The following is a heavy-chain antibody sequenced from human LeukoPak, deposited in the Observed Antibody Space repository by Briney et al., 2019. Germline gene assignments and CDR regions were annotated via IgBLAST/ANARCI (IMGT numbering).Heavy chain of an antibody. D-gene: IGHD5-12*01. CDR2: VSGSGVTT. Sequence: SGGSLRLSCAASGFSISTYAMSWVRQTPGKGLEWVSAVSGSGVTTYYADSVKGRFTISRDNSKNTVYLQMNSLRAEDTAVYYCAKANSGYENFDYWGQGTLVTASS. J-gene: IGHJ4*02. CDR3: AKANSGYENFDY. CDR1: GFSISTYA. V-gene: IGHV3-23*01.